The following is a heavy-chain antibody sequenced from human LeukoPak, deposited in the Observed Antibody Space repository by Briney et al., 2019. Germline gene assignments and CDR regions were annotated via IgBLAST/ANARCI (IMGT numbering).Heavy chain of an antibody. CDR3: AKDGTVLLWFGELLSSYFDY. J-gene: IGHJ4*02. Sequence: PGGSLRLSCAASGFTFSSYAMSWVRQAPGKGLEWVSAIGGSGGSTYYADSVKGRFTISRDNSKNTLYLQMNSLRAEDTAVYYCAKDGTVLLWFGELLSSYFDYWGQGTLVTVSS. CDR2: IGGSGGST. V-gene: IGHV3-23*01. D-gene: IGHD3-10*01. CDR1: GFTFSSYA.